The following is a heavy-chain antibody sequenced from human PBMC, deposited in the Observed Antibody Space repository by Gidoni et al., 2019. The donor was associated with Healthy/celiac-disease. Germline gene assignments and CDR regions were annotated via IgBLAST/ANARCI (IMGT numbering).Heavy chain of an antibody. CDR3: AKDGTYYDSSGIFQH. CDR1: GFTFDDYA. CDR2: ISWDGGST. Sequence: EVQLVESGGVVVQPGGSLRLSCAASGFTFDDYAMHWVRQAPGKGLEWVSLISWDGGSTYYADSVKGRFTISRDNSKNSLYLQMNSLRAEDTALYYCAKDGTYYDSSGIFQHWGQGTLVTVSS. V-gene: IGHV3-43D*03. J-gene: IGHJ1*01. D-gene: IGHD3-22*01.